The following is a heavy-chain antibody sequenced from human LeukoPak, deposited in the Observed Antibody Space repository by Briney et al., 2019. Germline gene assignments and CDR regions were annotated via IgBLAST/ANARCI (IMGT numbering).Heavy chain of an antibody. CDR3: ARLVDYYGSGSYYKV. J-gene: IGHJ4*02. CDR1: GYSFTSYW. D-gene: IGHD3-10*01. V-gene: IGHV5-51*01. CDR2: IYPGDSDT. Sequence: GESLKISCKGSGYSFTSYWIGWVRQMPGKGLEWMGIIYPGDSDTRYSPSFQGQVTTSADKSISTAYLQWSSLKASDTAMYYRARLVDYYGSGSYYKVWGQGTLVTVSS.